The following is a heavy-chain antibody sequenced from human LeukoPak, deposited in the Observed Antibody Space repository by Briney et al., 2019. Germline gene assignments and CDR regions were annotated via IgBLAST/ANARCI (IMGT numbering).Heavy chain of an antibody. Sequence: PGGSLRLSCAASGFTFRDYNMNWVRQAPGKGLEWVSYITDSGSTIHYADSVNGRFTISRDNAKNSLYLQMNSLRAEDSAVYYCARLIGLTGGGVDVWGRGTTVTVSS. CDR1: GFTFRDYN. V-gene: IGHV3-11*01. CDR2: ITDSGSTI. J-gene: IGHJ6*02. CDR3: ARLIGLTGGGVDV. D-gene: IGHD3-9*01.